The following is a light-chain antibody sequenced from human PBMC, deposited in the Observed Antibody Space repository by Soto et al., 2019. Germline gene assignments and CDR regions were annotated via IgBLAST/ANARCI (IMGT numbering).Light chain of an antibody. CDR1: QSVSSSY. CDR3: QQYVISVT. V-gene: IGKV3-20*01. Sequence: EIVLAQSPGTLSLSPGERAALSCRASQSVSSSYLAWYQQKPGQTPRLLIYGASNRATGIPERFIGSGSGTDFTLTISRLEPQDSAIYYCQQYVISVTFGQGTRLEIK. CDR2: GAS. J-gene: IGKJ5*01.